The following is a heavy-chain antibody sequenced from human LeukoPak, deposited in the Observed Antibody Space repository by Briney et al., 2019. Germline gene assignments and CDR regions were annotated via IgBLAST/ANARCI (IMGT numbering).Heavy chain of an antibody. CDR3: ARGLTIDY. V-gene: IGHV3-21*01. CDR1: GFTFTSYT. CDR2: ISSSSNYI. J-gene: IGHJ4*02. D-gene: IGHD3-9*01. Sequence: PGGSLRLSCAASGFTFTSYTMNWVRQAPGKGLEWVSSISSSSNYIYYADSAKGRFTISRDNAKNTQYLQMNRLRVEDTAVYFCARGLTIDYWGQGTLVTVSS.